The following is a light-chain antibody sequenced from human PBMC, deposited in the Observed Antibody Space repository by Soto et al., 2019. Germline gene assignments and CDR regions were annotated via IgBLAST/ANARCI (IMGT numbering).Light chain of an antibody. CDR1: QDISSF. V-gene: IGKV1-5*01. CDR2: DAS. J-gene: IGKJ2*01. Sequence: DIQMTQSPSTLSASVGDRVTISCRASQDISSFSAWYQHKPGKAPKLLIYDASTLQTGVPSRFRGSGFGTEFTLTISGLQPDDFATYFCQQHDDYSHATFGQGTK. CDR3: QQHDDYSHAT.